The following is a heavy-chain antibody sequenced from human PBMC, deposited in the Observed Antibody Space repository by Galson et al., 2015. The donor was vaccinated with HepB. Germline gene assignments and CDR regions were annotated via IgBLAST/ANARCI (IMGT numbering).Heavy chain of an antibody. D-gene: IGHD1-1*01. V-gene: IGHV3-21*01. Sequence: SLRLSCAASGFTFSSYTMNWVRQAPGKGLEWVSSISSSSSYIYYTDSVKGRFTISRDNAKNSLYLQMNSLRAEDTAVYYCPRGTNWDYWGQGTLVTVSS. J-gene: IGHJ4*02. CDR3: PRGTNWDY. CDR1: GFTFSSYT. CDR2: ISSSSSYI.